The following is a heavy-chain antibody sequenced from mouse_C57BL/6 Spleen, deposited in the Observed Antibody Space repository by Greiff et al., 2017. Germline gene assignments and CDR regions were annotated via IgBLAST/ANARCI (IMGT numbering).Heavy chain of an antibody. CDR2: IYPYNGGT. CDR1: GYTFTDYY. Sequence: EVQLQQSGPVLVKPGASVKMSCKASGYTFTDYYMNWVKQSHGKSLEWIGVIYPYNGGTSYNQKFKGKATLTVDKSSSTAYMELNSLTSEDSAVYSCAGSGPGGGNYGWYFGVWGTGTTVTVSS. CDR3: AGSGPGGGNYGWYFGV. V-gene: IGHV1-19*01. J-gene: IGHJ1*03. D-gene: IGHD2-1*01.